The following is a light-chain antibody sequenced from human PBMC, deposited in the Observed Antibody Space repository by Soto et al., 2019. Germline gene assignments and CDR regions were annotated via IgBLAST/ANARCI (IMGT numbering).Light chain of an antibody. J-gene: IGKJ1*01. Sequence: DIQMTQSPSTLSASVGDTVTITCRASQRMSGWQASHQKKPGKAPKLLIYDVSALKRGVPPRFSGSGSGTEFTLHISSLQPDDFAIYYYQQYDSFSVTFGQGTKVEIK. CDR1: QRMSGW. V-gene: IGKV1-5*01. CDR2: DVS. CDR3: QQYDSFSVT.